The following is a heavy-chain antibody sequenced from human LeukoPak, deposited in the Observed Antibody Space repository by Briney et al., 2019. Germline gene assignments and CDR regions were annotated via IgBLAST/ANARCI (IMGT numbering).Heavy chain of an antibody. J-gene: IGHJ4*02. CDR3: ARDLDFDY. Sequence: GGSLRLSCAASGFAFSSYLMSWVRQAPGKGLEWVTNIKQDGSEKYYVDSVKGRFTISRDNAKNSLYLQMNSLRAEDTAVYYCARDLDFDYWGQGTLVTVSS. CDR2: IKQDGSEK. V-gene: IGHV3-7*05. CDR1: GFAFSSYL.